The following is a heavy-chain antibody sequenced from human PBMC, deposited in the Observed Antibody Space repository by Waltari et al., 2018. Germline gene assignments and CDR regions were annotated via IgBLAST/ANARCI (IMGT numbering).Heavy chain of an antibody. CDR3: ARDGRFPYYYYYMYV. J-gene: IGHJ6*03. D-gene: IGHD3-3*01. Sequence: QVQLQESGPGLVKPSETLSLTCTVSGGSISSYYWRWIRQPAGKGLELIGRNYTSGSTNYTPYLKSRVTMSVDKSKNQFSLKLSSVTAADTAVYYCARDGRFPYYYYYMYVWGKGTTVTISS. CDR2: NYTSGST. CDR1: GGSISSYY. V-gene: IGHV4-4*07.